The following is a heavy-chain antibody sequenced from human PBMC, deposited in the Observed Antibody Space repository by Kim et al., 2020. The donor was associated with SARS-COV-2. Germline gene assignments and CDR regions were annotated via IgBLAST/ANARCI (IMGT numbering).Heavy chain of an antibody. CDR1: GGTFSSYA. CDR3: ARDSYYYDSSGTYYMDV. V-gene: IGHV1-69*04. CDR2: IIPILGIA. D-gene: IGHD3-22*01. Sequence: SVKVSCKASGGTFSSYAISWVRQAPGQGLEWMGRIIPILGIANYAQKFQGRVTITADKSTSTAYMELSSLRSEDTAVYYCARDSYYYDSSGTYYMDVWGKGTTVTVSS. J-gene: IGHJ6*03.